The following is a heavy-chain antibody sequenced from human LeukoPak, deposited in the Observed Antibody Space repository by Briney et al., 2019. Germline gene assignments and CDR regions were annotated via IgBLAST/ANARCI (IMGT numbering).Heavy chain of an antibody. J-gene: IGHJ4*02. CDR2: ISSSSSYI. D-gene: IGHD3-3*01. V-gene: IGHV3-21*01. CDR1: GFTFSSYS. CDR3: ASGGTYYDFWSGYYYFDY. Sequence: PGGSLRLSCAAPGFTFSSYSMNWVRQAPGKGLEWVSFISSSSSYIYYADSVKGRFTISRDNAKNSLYLQMNSLRAEDTAVYYCASGGTYYDFWSGYYYFDYWGQGTLVTVSS.